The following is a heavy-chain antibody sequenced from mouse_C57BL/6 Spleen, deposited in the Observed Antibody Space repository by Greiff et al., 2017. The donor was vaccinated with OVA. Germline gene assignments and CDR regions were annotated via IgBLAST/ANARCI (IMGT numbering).Heavy chain of an antibody. CDR2: INPNNGGT. J-gene: IGHJ4*01. CDR3: ARKATVVDYYAMDY. D-gene: IGHD1-1*01. Sequence: EVQLQQSGPELVKPGASVKMSCKASGYTFTDYNMHWVKQRHGKSLEWIGYINPNNGGTSYNQKFKGKATLTVNKSSSTAYMDLRSLTSEDSAVYYCARKATVVDYYAMDYWGQGTSVTVSS. CDR1: GYTFTDYN. V-gene: IGHV1-22*01.